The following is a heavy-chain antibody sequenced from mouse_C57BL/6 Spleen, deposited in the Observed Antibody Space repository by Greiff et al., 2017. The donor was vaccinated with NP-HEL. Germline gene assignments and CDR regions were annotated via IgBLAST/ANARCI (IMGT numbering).Heavy chain of an antibody. D-gene: IGHD2-4*01. CDR2: IYPGSGST. CDR1: GYTFTSYW. J-gene: IGHJ1*03. V-gene: IGHV1-55*01. Sequence: VQLQQSGAELVKPGASVKMSCKASGYTFTSYWITWVKQRPGQGLEWIGDIYPGSGSTNYNEKFKSKATLTVDTSSSTAYMQLSSLTSEDSAVYYCAKERDYDYDGYFDVWGTGTTVTVSS. CDR3: AKERDYDYDGYFDV.